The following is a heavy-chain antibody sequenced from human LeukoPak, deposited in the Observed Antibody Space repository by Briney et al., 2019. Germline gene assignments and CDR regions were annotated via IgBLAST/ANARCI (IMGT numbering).Heavy chain of an antibody. CDR3: TRVGDTSSYFYYMDV. J-gene: IGHJ6*03. CDR1: GGSISGHY. CDR2: IHYSGST. Sequence: PSETLSLTCNVSGGSISGHYWSWIRQPPGEGLEWIGCIHYSGSTNYNPSLKSRVTTSVDTSENQFSLRLTSVTAADTAVYYCTRVGDTSSYFYYMDVWGKGTTVTVSS. V-gene: IGHV4-59*11. D-gene: IGHD3-22*01.